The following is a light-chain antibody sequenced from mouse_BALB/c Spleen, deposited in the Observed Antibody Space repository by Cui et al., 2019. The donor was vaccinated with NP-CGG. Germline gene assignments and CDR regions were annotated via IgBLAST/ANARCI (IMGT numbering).Light chain of an antibody. V-gene: IGLV1*01. Sequence: QAVVTQESEPPPSPDEPVTLTCRSSTGAVTTNTFSHRFQEKPDHLFTVLIVGTNNRAPVVPARFSGSWMGEKAPLTITGAQTEDEAIYFFVLCYSNHWVFGGGTKLTVL. J-gene: IGLJ1*01. CDR2: GTN. CDR1: TGAVTTNTF. CDR3: VLCYSNHWV.